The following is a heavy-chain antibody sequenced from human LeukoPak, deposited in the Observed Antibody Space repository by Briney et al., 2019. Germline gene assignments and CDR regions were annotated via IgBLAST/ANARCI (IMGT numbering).Heavy chain of an antibody. CDR1: GFTFSNYW. CDR3: ARDRGYSNFDY. J-gene: IGHJ4*02. V-gene: IGHV3-7*01. CDR2: MKEDGSEK. Sequence: GGSLRLSCAASGFTFSNYWMSWVRQAPGKGLEWVANMKEDGSEKNYVDSVKGRFAISRDNAQDSLYLQMNSLRAEDTAVYYCARDRGYSNFDYWGQGTLVTVSS. D-gene: IGHD4-11*01.